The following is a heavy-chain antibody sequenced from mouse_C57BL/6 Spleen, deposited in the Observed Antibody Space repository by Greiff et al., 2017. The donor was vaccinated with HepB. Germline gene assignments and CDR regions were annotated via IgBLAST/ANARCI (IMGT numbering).Heavy chain of an antibody. CDR2: IDPETGGT. CDR1: GYTFTDYE. V-gene: IGHV1-15*01. Sequence: VQLQQSGAELVRPGASVTLSCKASGYTFTDYEMHWVKQTPVHGLEWIGAIDPETGGTAYNQKFKGKAILTADKSSSTAYMELRSPTSEDSAVYYCTRGAVQRSSYFDYWGQGTTLTVSS. J-gene: IGHJ2*01. D-gene: IGHD1-1*01. CDR3: TRGAVQRSSYFDY.